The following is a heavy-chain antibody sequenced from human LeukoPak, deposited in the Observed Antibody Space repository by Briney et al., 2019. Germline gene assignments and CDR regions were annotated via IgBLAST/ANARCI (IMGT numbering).Heavy chain of an antibody. CDR2: ISSSSSYI. CDR1: GFTFSSYS. V-gene: IGHV3-21*04. D-gene: IGHD3-22*01. Sequence: KTGGSLRLSCAASGFTFSSYSMNWVRQAPGKGLEWVSSISSSSSYIYYADSVKGRFTISRDNAKNTLYLQMNSLRAEDTAVYYCANLPSHPPGGLYYYDSSGIDYWGQGTLVTVSS. CDR3: ANLPSHPPGGLYYYDSSGIDY. J-gene: IGHJ4*02.